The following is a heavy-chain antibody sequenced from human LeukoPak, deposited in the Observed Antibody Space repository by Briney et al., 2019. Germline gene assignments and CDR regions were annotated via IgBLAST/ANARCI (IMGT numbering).Heavy chain of an antibody. D-gene: IGHD3-10*01. CDR3: AKDQYYYGSGSYYQGSTAVDY. CDR1: GFTFSSYA. Sequence: GGSLRLSCAASGFTFSSYAMNWVRQAPGKGLEWVSAISGSGDSTYYADSVKGRFTISRDNSKNTLYLQMNSLRAEDTAAYYCAKDQYYYGSGSYYQGSTAVDYWGQGTLVTVSS. V-gene: IGHV3-23*01. J-gene: IGHJ4*02. CDR2: ISGSGDST.